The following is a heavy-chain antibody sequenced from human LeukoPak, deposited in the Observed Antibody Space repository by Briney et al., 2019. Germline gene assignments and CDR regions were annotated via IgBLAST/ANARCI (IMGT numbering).Heavy chain of an antibody. J-gene: IGHJ4*01. CDR2: IYYSGST. D-gene: IGHD3/OR15-3a*01. CDR1: GAPVSGKF. CDR3: VGGGDWLPEY. V-gene: IGHV4-59*02. Sequence: SETLSLTCTVSGAPVSGKFWSWIRHSPGNGLEWIGLIYYSGSTKFNPSLKSRVAMSVDPSNNQFSLSLNSVTTTDTAVYFCVGGGDWLPEYWGHGTQVIVSS.